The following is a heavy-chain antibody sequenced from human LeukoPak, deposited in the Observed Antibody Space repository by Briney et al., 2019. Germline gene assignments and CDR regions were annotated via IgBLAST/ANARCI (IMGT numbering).Heavy chain of an antibody. V-gene: IGHV4-4*02. D-gene: IGHD3-16*02. CDR1: GGSISNSNW. CDR2: IYHSGST. Sequence: SETLSLTCAVSGGSISNSNWWSWVRQPPGKGLEWIGEIYHSGSTNYNPSLKSRVTISVDKSKNQFSLKLSSVTAADTAVYYCARGRYVWGSYRYLYYFDYRGQGTLVTVSS. CDR3: ARGRYVWGSYRYLYYFDY. J-gene: IGHJ4*02.